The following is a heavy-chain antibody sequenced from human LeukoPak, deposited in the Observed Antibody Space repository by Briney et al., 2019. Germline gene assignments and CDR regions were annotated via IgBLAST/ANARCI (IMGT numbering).Heavy chain of an antibody. Sequence: GGSLRLSCVASGFSLSNYNMNWVRQAPGKGLEWISSVSSSSHIYYIDSVKGRFAISRDNAKNSLYLQMDSLGAEDTAMYYCASSSSGWYYFDYWGQGTLVTVSS. D-gene: IGHD6-19*01. J-gene: IGHJ4*02. CDR3: ASSSSGWYYFDY. V-gene: IGHV3-21*01. CDR2: VSSSSHI. CDR1: GFSLSNYN.